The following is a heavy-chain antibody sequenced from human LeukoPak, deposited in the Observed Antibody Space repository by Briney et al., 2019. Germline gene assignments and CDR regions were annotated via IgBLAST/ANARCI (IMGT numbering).Heavy chain of an antibody. D-gene: IGHD5-18*01. CDR1: GFSFTTYW. V-gene: IGHV3-7*01. CDR3: ARDLGESGYSYGSYYYYYYMDV. J-gene: IGHJ6*03. Sequence: PGGSLRLSCAASGFSFTTYWMGWVRRAPGKGLEWVANIKQDGTEKYYVDSVKGRFTISRDNAKNSLYLQMNSLRVEDTAVYYCARDLGESGYSYGSYYYYYYMDVWGKGTTATISS. CDR2: IKQDGTEK.